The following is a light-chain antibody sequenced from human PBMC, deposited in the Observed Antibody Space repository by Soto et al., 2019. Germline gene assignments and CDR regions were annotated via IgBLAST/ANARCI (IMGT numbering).Light chain of an antibody. CDR1: QGISNW. Sequence: DIQMTQSPSSVSASVGDRVSITCRASQGISNWLAWYQQKPGRAPKLLIYTGTSLQSGVPSRFSGTGSGTDFTLTISSLQPEDVATYYCQQANSFPLTFGGGTKVEIK. CDR2: TGT. V-gene: IGKV1-12*01. CDR3: QQANSFPLT. J-gene: IGKJ4*01.